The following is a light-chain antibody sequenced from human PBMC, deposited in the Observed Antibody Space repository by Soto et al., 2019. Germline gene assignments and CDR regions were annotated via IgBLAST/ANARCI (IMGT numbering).Light chain of an antibody. V-gene: IGKV3-20*01. CDR1: ESFSSTY. CDR2: RAS. J-gene: IGKJ4*01. Sequence: IVLTQSPGTLSLSPGDTASLSCRVIESFSSTYLAWYQQKPGQAPRLLIYRASTRATGIPDRFSGSGSGADFTLTISRLEPEDFAVYYCQQYGAFPPLAFGGGTKVEMK. CDR3: QQYGAFPPLA.